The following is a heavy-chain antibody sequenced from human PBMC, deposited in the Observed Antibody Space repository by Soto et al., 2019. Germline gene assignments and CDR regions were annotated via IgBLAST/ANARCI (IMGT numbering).Heavy chain of an antibody. J-gene: IGHJ5*02. V-gene: IGHV1-3*04. CDR2: INTGNGHT. D-gene: IGHD3-3*01. Sequence: ASVKVSCTASGYTFTAYGIHWVRQAPGQRLEWMGWINTGNGHTKYSQKFQGRVTITRDTSARTAYMELNSLRSEDTAVYYCASRGYDFWRGLDPWVQGTLVTVSS. CDR3: ASRGYDFWRGLDP. CDR1: GYTFTAYG.